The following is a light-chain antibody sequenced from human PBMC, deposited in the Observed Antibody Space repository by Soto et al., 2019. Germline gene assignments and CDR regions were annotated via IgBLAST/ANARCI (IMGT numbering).Light chain of an antibody. Sequence: DSVLTESPGTLSLSPGERATLSCRASQSVSGTYLTWYQQKPGQAPRLLIYGASNRATGIPDRFSGSGSGTDFTLTISRLEPEDFAAYYCQRYGSSGTFGQGTKVDIK. CDR3: QRYGSSGT. J-gene: IGKJ1*01. CDR1: QSVSGTY. V-gene: IGKV3-20*01. CDR2: GAS.